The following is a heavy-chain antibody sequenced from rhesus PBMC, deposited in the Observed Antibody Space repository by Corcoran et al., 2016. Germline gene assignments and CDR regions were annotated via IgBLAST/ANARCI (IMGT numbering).Heavy chain of an antibody. CDR1: GFTFDDYA. J-gene: IGHJ4*01. CDR2: ISWNSGTI. V-gene: IGHV3-134*01. CDR3: TREGGIAAAGVDY. Sequence: DVQLVESGGGWVKPGGSLRLSCAASGFTFDDYAMRWVRQAPGKGLEWVSRISWNSGTIYYADSVNGRFTISRDNAKNSLFLQMDRLRAEDTAVYYCTREGGIAAAGVDYWGQGVLVTVSS. D-gene: IGHD6-25*01.